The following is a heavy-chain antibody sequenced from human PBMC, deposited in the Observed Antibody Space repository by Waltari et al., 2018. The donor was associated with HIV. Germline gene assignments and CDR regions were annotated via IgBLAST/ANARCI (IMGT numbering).Heavy chain of an antibody. J-gene: IGHJ2*01. CDR3: AKCHSVTPSWYFDL. V-gene: IGHV3-23*01. CDR2: ISASAFST. D-gene: IGHD4-17*01. CDR1: GLTFRNYA. Sequence: EVQLLQSGGGLVQPGGSLILSCEASGLTFRNYALTWVRQGPGKGLEWVPGISASAFSTNYADSVKGRFTISRDNSKNTLYLQMSSLRTEDTAVYYCAKCHSVTPSWYFDLWGRGTLVTVSS.